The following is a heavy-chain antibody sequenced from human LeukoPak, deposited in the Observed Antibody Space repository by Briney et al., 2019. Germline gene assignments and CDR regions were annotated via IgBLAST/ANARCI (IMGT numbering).Heavy chain of an antibody. CDR3: AKQAGYNYGSTDY. D-gene: IGHD5-18*01. J-gene: IGHJ4*02. Sequence: GGSLRLSCAASGFTFSSYAMSWVRRAPGKGLEWVSSVSGSGGSTYHADSVKGRFTISRDNSKNTLYLQMNSLRAEDTAVYYCAKQAGYNYGSTDYWGQGTLVTVSS. CDR2: VSGSGGST. CDR1: GFTFSSYA. V-gene: IGHV3-23*01.